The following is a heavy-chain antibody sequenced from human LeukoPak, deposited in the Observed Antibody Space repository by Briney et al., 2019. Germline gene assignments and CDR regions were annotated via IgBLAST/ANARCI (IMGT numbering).Heavy chain of an antibody. V-gene: IGHV4-34*01. CDR2: INHSGST. Sequence: SETLSLTCAVYGGSFSGYYWSWIRQPPGKGLEWIGEINHSGSTNYNPALKNRGTITLDTSKNQFSLKLSSVTAADTAVYYCARHIVVVPAAIFGFDPWGQGTLVTVSS. J-gene: IGHJ5*02. D-gene: IGHD2-2*01. CDR3: ARHIVVVPAAIFGFDP. CDR1: GGSFSGYY.